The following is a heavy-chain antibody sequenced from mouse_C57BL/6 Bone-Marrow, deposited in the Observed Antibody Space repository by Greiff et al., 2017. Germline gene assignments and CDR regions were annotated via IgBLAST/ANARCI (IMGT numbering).Heavy chain of an antibody. CDR3: ARYPFTTVVATDYAMDY. D-gene: IGHD1-1*01. J-gene: IGHJ4*01. CDR2: IYPGDGDT. CDR1: GYAFISSW. Sequence: VQRVESGPELVKPGASVKISCKASGYAFISSWMNWVKQRPGKGLEWIGRIYPGDGDTNYNGKFKGKATLTADKSSSTAYMQLSSLTSEDSAVYFCARYPFTTVVATDYAMDYWGQGTSVTVSS. V-gene: IGHV1-82*01.